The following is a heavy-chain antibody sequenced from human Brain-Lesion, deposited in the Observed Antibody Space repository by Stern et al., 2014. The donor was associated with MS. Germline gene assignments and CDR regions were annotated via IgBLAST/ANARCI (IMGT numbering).Heavy chain of an antibody. V-gene: IGHV1-24*01. Sequence: VQLLESGAEVKKPGASVKVSCKVSGYTLTELSMHWVRQAPRTGLEWMGGFDPEDGETIYAQKFQGRVTMTEDTSTGTAYMELSSLRSEDTAVYYCATLSPGAGGNYYRHFDYWGQGTLVTVSS. D-gene: IGHD1-26*01. CDR1: GYTLTELS. CDR2: FDPEDGET. J-gene: IGHJ4*02. CDR3: ATLSPGAGGNYYRHFDY.